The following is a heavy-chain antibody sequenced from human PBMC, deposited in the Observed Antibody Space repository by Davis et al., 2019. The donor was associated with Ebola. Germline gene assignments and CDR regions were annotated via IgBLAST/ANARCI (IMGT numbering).Heavy chain of an antibody. D-gene: IGHD1-14*01. CDR2: IRNKDNGDVT. CDR3: HAGFDY. J-gene: IGHJ4*02. CDR1: GFILSGSS. V-gene: IGHV3-73*01. Sequence: GGSLRLSCAASGFILSGSSLHWVRQASGEGLEWVGRIRNKDNGDVTSYGASVEGRFTISRDDSKNTAYLQMNSLKTEDTAVYYCHAGFDYWGQGTLVTVSS.